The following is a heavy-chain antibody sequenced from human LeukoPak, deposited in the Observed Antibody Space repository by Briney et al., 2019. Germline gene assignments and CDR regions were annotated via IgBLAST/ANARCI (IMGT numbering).Heavy chain of an antibody. CDR1: GGSFSGYY. D-gene: IGHD6-19*01. CDR2: INHSGST. CDR3: ARGLAVAGTILAY. V-gene: IGHV4-34*01. Sequence: SETLSLTCAVYGGSFSGYYWSWIRQPPGKGLEWIGEINHSGSTKYNPPLKRRVTISVDTSKNQFSLKLSSVTAADTAVYYCARGLAVAGTILAYWGQGTLATLSS. J-gene: IGHJ4*02.